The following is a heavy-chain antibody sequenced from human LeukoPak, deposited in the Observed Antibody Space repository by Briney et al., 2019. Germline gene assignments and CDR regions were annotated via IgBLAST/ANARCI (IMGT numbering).Heavy chain of an antibody. CDR3: ARDMGTGDTAMVYYFDY. CDR2: IIPILGIA. D-gene: IGHD5-18*01. J-gene: IGHJ4*02. V-gene: IGHV1-69*04. CDR1: GGTFSSYA. Sequence: ASVKVSCKASGGTFSSYAISWVRQAPGQGLEWMGRIIPILGIANYAQKFQGRVTITADKSTSTAYMELSSLRSEDTAVYYCARDMGTGDTAMVYYFDYWGQGTLVTVSS.